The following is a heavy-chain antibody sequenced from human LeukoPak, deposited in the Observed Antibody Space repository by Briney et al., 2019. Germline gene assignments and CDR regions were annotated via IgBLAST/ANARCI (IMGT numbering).Heavy chain of an antibody. CDR2: ISYDGSNK. CDR3: ANGDYDSSGPGDY. Sequence: GGSLRLSCAASGFTVSSNYMSWVRQAPGKGLEWVAFISYDGSNKYYADSVKGRFSISRDNSKNTLYLQMNSLRAEDTAVYYCANGDYDSSGPGDYWGQGTLVTVSS. J-gene: IGHJ4*02. CDR1: GFTVSSNY. V-gene: IGHV3-30*18. D-gene: IGHD3-22*01.